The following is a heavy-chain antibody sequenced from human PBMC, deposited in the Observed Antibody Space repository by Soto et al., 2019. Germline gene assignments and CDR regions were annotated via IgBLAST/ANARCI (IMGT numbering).Heavy chain of an antibody. D-gene: IGHD2-2*01. CDR1: GGSISSGPYS. Sequence: SETLSLTCTVSGGSISSGPYSWGWIRQPPGKGLEWIGTFYYSGSTHYNPSLEGRVTISIDTSKNQFSLKVSSVTATDTAVYYCARLRGYCTSTSCYGDYGMDVWGQGTTVTVS. J-gene: IGHJ6*02. CDR3: ARLRGYCTSTSCYGDYGMDV. CDR2: FYYSGST. V-gene: IGHV4-39*01.